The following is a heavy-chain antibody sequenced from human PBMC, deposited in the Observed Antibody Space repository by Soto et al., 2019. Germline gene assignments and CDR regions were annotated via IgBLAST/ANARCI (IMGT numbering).Heavy chain of an antibody. V-gene: IGHV4-4*02. J-gene: IGHJ4*02. CDR3: AGDSGRAVAGNCFDY. Sequence: QVQLQESGPGLVKPSGTLSLTCAVSSGSISSSNWWRWVRQPPGKGLEWSGEIYHSGSTNYNRSLKNRVTISVDKTMNQVTLKLSAVTAADTAVYYCAGDSGRAVAGNCFDYWGQGTLVTVSS. CDR1: SGSISSSNW. D-gene: IGHD6-19*01. CDR2: IYHSGST.